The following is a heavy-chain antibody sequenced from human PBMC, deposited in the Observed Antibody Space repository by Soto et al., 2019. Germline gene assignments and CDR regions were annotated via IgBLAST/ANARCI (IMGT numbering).Heavy chain of an antibody. J-gene: IGHJ6*02. V-gene: IGHV1-2*02. D-gene: IGHD3-10*01. CDR2: INPDSGAT. CDR1: GYTFTDYY. Sequence: QEQLVQSGAEVKKPGASVKVSCRASGYTFTDYYIHWVRQTPGQGLEWMGWINPDSGATYLAQKLQDRVTMTRVTSITTAYMDLSSLISDDTAVYYCARDRRGSRSYDGLDVWGPGTTVTVYS. CDR3: ARDRRGSRSYDGLDV.